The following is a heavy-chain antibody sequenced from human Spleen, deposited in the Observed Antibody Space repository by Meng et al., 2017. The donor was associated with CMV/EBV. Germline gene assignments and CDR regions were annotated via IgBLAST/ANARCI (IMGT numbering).Heavy chain of an antibody. CDR1: SLRSCSSY. CDR3: ARYGVVVVPAAIPFDP. J-gene: IGHJ5*02. Sequence: SLRSCSSYCGWIRPPPGKGLEWIGSIHYSGSTYYNPSLKSRVTISVDTSKNQFSLKLSSVTAADTAVYYCARYGVVVVPAAIPFDPWGQGTLVTVSS. V-gene: IGHV4-39*07. D-gene: IGHD2-2*01. CDR2: IHYSGST.